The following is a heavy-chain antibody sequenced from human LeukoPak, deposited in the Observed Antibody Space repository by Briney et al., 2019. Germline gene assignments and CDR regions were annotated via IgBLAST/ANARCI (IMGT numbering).Heavy chain of an antibody. CDR2: MNPNSGNT. CDR1: GYTLTSYD. CDR3: ASSVEMATNGLDY. V-gene: IGHV1-8*01. Sequence: ASVKVSCKASGYTLTSYDINWVRQATGQGLEWMGWMNPNSGNTGYAQKLQGRVTMTTDTSTSTAYMELRSLRSDDTAVYYCASSVEMATNGLDYWGQGTLVTVSS. D-gene: IGHD5-24*01. J-gene: IGHJ4*02.